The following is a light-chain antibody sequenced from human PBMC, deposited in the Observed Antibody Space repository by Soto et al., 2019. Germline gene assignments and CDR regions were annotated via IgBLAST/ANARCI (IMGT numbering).Light chain of an antibody. CDR1: QSVSSY. CDR3: QRRSNWPLIT. V-gene: IGKV3-11*01. J-gene: IGKJ5*01. CDR2: DAS. Sequence: EIVLTQSPATLSLSPGERATLSCRASQSVSSYLAWYQQKPGQAPRLLIYDASNRATGIPARFSGSGSSTDFTLTISSLEPEDFAVYYCQRRSNWPLITFGQGTRLEI.